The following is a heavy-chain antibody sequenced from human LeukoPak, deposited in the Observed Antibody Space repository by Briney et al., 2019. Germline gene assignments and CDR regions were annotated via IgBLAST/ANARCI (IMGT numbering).Heavy chain of an antibody. J-gene: IGHJ3*02. CDR1: GGSFSGYY. D-gene: IGHD1-1*01. CDR3: AGTEGASDI. Sequence: SETLSLTCAVYGGSFSGYYWSWIRQPPGKGLEWIGEINHSGSTNYNPSLKSRVTISVDTSKNQFSLKLSSVTAADTAVYYCAGTEGASDIWGQGTMVTVSS. CDR2: INHSGST. V-gene: IGHV4-34*01.